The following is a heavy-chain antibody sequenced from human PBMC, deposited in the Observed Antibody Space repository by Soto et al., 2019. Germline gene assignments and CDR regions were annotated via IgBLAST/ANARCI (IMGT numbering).Heavy chain of an antibody. V-gene: IGHV3-21*06. CDR1: GFTFSRYG. Sequence: GGSLRLSCVASGFTFSRYGMNWLRQAPGKGLEWVASISSSTSYVYYADSVEGRFSTSRDNAKNILYLEMYALRTEDTAVYYCARDPSEGRVGNWFESWGQGTLVTVSS. CDR2: ISSSTSYV. J-gene: IGHJ5*01. CDR3: ARDPSEGRVGNWFES. D-gene: IGHD2-2*01.